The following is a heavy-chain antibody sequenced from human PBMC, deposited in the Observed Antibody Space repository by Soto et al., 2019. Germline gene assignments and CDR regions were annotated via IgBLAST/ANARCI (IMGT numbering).Heavy chain of an antibody. V-gene: IGHV4-34*01. CDR3: ERRYSLAVANYYYVMDV. J-gene: IGHJ6*01. D-gene: IGHD6-19*01. CDR1: GGSFSVCH. CDR2: INDSGST. Sequence: SETRYVPCDLSGGSFSVCHLTWIRQRAWKGLEWIGEINDSGSTKYNPPLKSRDTISVDTSKNHFSLKLSSVTAADTAVYYCERRYSLAVANYYYVMDVWGQGTTVTVS.